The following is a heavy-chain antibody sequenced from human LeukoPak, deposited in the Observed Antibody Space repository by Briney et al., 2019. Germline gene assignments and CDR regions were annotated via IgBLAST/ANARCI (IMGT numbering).Heavy chain of an antibody. J-gene: IGHJ1*01. CDR3: ARDFGLSAF. D-gene: IGHD3-10*01. CDR2: ISSNARAI. Sequence: GGSLRLSCVASGFSLSSYSMNWVRQAPGRGLEWISYISSNARAIHYADSVKGRLTISRDNAKNSLYLQMNSLRDEDTAVYYCARDFGLSAFWGQGTLVTVSS. CDR1: GFSLSSYS. V-gene: IGHV3-48*02.